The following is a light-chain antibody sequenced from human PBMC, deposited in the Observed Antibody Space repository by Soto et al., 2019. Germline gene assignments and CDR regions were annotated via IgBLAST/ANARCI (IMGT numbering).Light chain of an antibody. CDR3: QQYGRSPLT. J-gene: IGKJ1*01. V-gene: IGKV3-20*01. CDR1: QSISSRF. Sequence: EIVLTQSPGTLSLSPGERATLSCSASQSISSRFFAWYQQKPGQAPRLLIYGASSRATGIPDRFGGSGSGTDFTLTINRLEPEDFAVYYCQQYGRSPLTFGQGTKVDIK. CDR2: GAS.